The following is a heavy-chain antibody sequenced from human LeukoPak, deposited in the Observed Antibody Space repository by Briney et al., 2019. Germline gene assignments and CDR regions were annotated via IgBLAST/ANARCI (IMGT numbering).Heavy chain of an antibody. CDR1: GFTFSGYA. J-gene: IGHJ4*02. V-gene: IGHV3-23*01. Sequence: GGSLRLSCAASGFTFSGYAMSWVRQAPGKGLEWVSAISGSGGSTYYADSVKGRFTISRDNSKNTLYLQMNSLRAEDTAVYYCAKDGPLVDTAMVPNFDYWGQGTLVTVSS. CDR2: ISGSGGST. CDR3: AKDGPLVDTAMVPNFDY. D-gene: IGHD5-18*01.